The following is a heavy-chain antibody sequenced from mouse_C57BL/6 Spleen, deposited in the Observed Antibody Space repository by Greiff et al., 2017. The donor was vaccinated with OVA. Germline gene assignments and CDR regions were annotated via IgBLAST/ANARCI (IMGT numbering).Heavy chain of an antibody. CDR2: IWSGGST. J-gene: IGHJ4*01. Sequence: QVQLKESGPGLVQPSQSLSITCTVSGFSLTSYGVHWVRQSPGKGLEWLGVIWSGGSTDYNAAFISRLSISKDNSKSQVFFKMNSLQADDTAIYYCARKRDYYGNDYAMDYWGQGTSVTVSS. CDR3: ARKRDYYGNDYAMDY. CDR1: GFSLTSYG. D-gene: IGHD2-1*01. V-gene: IGHV2-2*01.